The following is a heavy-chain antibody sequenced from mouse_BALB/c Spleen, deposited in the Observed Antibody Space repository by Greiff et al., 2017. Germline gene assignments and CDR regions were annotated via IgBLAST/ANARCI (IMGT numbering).Heavy chain of an antibody. D-gene: IGHD2-1*01. Sequence: VKLMESGPGLVQPSQSLSITCTVSGFSLTSYGVHWVRQSPGKGLEWLGVIWSGGSTDYNAAFISRLSISKDNSKSQVFFKMNSLQANDTAIYYCARNRLYGNYDWYFDVWGAGTTVTVSS. V-gene: IGHV2-2*02. CDR1: GFSLTSYG. CDR2: IWSGGST. CDR3: ARNRLYGNYDWYFDV. J-gene: IGHJ1*01.